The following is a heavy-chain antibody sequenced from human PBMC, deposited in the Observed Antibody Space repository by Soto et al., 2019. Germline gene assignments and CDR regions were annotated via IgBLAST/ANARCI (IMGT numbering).Heavy chain of an antibody. CDR3: ARVGSSSPYFDY. CDR1: GFTFSSYS. CDR2: ISSSSSYI. V-gene: IGHV3-21*01. D-gene: IGHD6-6*01. J-gene: IGHJ4*02. Sequence: EVQLVESGGGLVKPGGSLRLSCAASGFTFSSYSMNWVRQAAGKGLEWVSSISSSSSYIYYADSVKGRFTISRDNAKNSLYLQMNSLRAEDTAVYYCARVGSSSPYFDYWGQGTLVTVSS.